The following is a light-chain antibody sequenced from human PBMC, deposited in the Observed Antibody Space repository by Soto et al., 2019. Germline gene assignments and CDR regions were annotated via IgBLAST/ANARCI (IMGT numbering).Light chain of an antibody. CDR3: QQYGDSPMFT. CDR2: SGS. V-gene: IGKV3-20*01. Sequence: EVVLTQSPGTLSLSPGERAILSCRASQSVGSSYLAWYQQKPGQAPRLLIYSGSYRATGIPDRFSGSGSDAELTLTISRRAPEDCALYYGQQYGDSPMFTFGQGTNLEIK. J-gene: IGKJ2*01. CDR1: QSVGSSY.